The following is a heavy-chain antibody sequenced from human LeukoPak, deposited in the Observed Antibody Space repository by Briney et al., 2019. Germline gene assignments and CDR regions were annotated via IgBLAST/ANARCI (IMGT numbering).Heavy chain of an antibody. J-gene: IGHJ4*02. CDR2: VSSDGNST. CDR3: ARGATNTRALDY. V-gene: IGHV3-74*01. CDR1: GFTFSSYW. D-gene: IGHD1/OR15-1a*01. Sequence: PGGSLRLSCEASGFTFSSYWMHWVRQAPGKGLVWVSRVSSDGNSTNYADSVKGRFTISGDNTNNTLYLQMNSLRAEDTAVYYCARGATNTRALDYWGQGTLVTVSS.